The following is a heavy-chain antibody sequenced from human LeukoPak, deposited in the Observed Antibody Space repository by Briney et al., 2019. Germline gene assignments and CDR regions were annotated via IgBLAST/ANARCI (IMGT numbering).Heavy chain of an antibody. D-gene: IGHD6-13*01. V-gene: IGHV4-34*01. J-gene: IGHJ5*02. CDR2: INHSGST. Sequence: SETLSLTCTVSGGSISSYYWSWIRQPPGKGLEWIGEINHSGSTSYNPSLKSRVTISVDTSKNQFSLKLGSVTAADTAVYYCARHSSSWYGNWFDPWGQGTLVTVSS. CDR1: GGSISSYY. CDR3: ARHSSSWYGNWFDP.